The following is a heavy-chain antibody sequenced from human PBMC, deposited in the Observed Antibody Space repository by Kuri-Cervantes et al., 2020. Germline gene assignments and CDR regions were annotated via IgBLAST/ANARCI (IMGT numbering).Heavy chain of an antibody. CDR2: IKQDGSEK. CDR1: GFTFSSYW. CDR3: ARDSNPGYCSSTSCQNWLDP. J-gene: IGHJ5*02. V-gene: IGHV3-7*01. D-gene: IGHD2-2*03. Sequence: GESLKISCASSGFTFSSYWMSWVRQAPGKGLEWGDNIKQDGSEKYYVDSVKGRFTISRDNAKNSLYLQMNSLRAEDTAVYYCARDSNPGYCSSTSCQNWLDPWGQGTLVTVSS.